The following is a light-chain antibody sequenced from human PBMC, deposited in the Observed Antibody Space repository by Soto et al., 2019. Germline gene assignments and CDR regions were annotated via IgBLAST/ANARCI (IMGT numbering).Light chain of an antibody. CDR1: QSVSSSY. CDR3: QHYDSSPGT. J-gene: IGKJ1*01. V-gene: IGKV3-20*01. Sequence: EIVLTQSPGTLSLSPGERATLSCRASQSVSSSYLAWYQQKLGQAPRLLIYGASSRATGIPDRFSGSGSGADFTLTISRLEPEDFAVYYCQHYDSSPGTFGQGTKVDNK. CDR2: GAS.